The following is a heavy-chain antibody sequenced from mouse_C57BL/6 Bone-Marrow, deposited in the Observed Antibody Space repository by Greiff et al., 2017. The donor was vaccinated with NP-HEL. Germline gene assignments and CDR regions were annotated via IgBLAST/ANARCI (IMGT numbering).Heavy chain of an antibody. J-gene: IGHJ3*01. V-gene: IGHV8-12*01. Sequence: QVTLKVSGPGILQSSQSLSLSCSSSGFSLSTSGMGVSWIRQPSGKGLEWLVHIYWDDAKRYNPSLKSRPTISKDTSRNQVFLKITSVDTAETATCYCARTSYGSSPGWCAYWGQGTLVTVSA. CDR3: ARTSYGSSPGWCAY. CDR1: GFSLSTSGMG. CDR2: IYWDDAK. D-gene: IGHD1-1*01.